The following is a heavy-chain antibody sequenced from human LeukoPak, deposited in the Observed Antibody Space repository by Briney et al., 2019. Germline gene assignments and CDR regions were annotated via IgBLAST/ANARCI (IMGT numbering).Heavy chain of an antibody. CDR2: INHSGST. J-gene: IGHJ3*02. CDR3: AREDKYCSGGSCYDDAFDI. V-gene: IGHV4-34*01. CDR1: GGSFSGYY. Sequence: SETLSLTCAVYGGSFSGYYWSWIHQPPGKGLEWIGEINHSGSTKYNPSLKSRVTISVDTSKNQFSLKLSSVTAADTAVYYCAREDKYCSGGSCYDDAFDIWGQGTMVTVSS. D-gene: IGHD2-15*01.